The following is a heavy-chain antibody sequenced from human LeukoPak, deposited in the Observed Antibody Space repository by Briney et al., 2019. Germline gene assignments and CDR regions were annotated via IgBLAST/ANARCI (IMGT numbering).Heavy chain of an antibody. J-gene: IGHJ4*02. CDR3: ARDGRYYDSSGYIRGFDY. D-gene: IGHD3-22*01. CDR2: MYYSGST. CDR1: GGSISGYY. Sequence: SETLSLTCTVSGGSISGYYWSWIRQPPGRGLEWIGYMYYSGSTNYNPSLKSRVTISVDTSKNQFSLKLSSVTAADTAVYYCARDGRYYDSSGYIRGFDYWGQGTLVTVSS. V-gene: IGHV4-59*12.